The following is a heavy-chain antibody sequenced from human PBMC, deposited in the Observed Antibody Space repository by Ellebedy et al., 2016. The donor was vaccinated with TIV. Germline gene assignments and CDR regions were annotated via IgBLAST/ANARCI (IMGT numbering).Heavy chain of an antibody. D-gene: IGHD4-17*01. CDR1: GFTFRSYW. J-gene: IGHJ5*01. V-gene: IGHV3-7*01. CDR2: IYQDGSQN. CDR3: ARRGSYGDYAVQINNWFDS. Sequence: GESLKISCAASGFTFRSYWMGWVRQAPGKGLEWVANIYQDGSQNYYVDSVKGRFTISSDNDKNSLYLQMNSLKVEDTAVYYCARRGSYGDYAVQINNWFDSWGQGTLVTVFS.